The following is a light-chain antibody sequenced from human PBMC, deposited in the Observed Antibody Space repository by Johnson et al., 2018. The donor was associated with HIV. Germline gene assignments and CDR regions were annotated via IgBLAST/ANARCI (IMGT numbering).Light chain of an antibody. Sequence: HSVLTQPPSVSAAPGQKVTISCSGSSSNIGNNYVSWYQQLPGTAPKLLIYDNNKRPSGIPDRFSGSKSGTSATLGITGLQTGDEADYYCGTWDSSLSAEVFGTGTKVTGL. CDR2: DNN. V-gene: IGLV1-51*01. J-gene: IGLJ1*01. CDR3: GTWDSSLSAEV. CDR1: SSNIGNNY.